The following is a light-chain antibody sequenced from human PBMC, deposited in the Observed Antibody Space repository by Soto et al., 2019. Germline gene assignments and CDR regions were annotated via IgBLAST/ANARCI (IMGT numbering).Light chain of an antibody. Sequence: EIVMTQSPATLSVSPGERATLSCRASQSVSSSLAWYQQKPGQAPRLLISGASTRAPGIPARFSGSGSGAEFTLTISRLQSEDFAVYYCQQYNNWPRTFGQGTKVEIK. J-gene: IGKJ1*01. CDR1: QSVSSS. CDR3: QQYNNWPRT. V-gene: IGKV3-15*01. CDR2: GAS.